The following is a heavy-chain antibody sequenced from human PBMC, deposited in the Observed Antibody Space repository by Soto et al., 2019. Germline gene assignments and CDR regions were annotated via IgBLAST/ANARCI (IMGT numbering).Heavy chain of an antibody. D-gene: IGHD2-15*01. CDR3: AKGSGGSRPYYFDY. CDR1: GFTFNNYA. CDR2: ISGSGGST. J-gene: IGHJ4*02. V-gene: IGHV3-23*01. Sequence: EVQLLESGGGLVQPGGSLRLSCAASGFTFNNYAMSWVRQAPGEGLEWVSAISGSGGSTYYADSVKGRFTISKDNSKNPLYLQMNSLRAEDTAVYYCAKGSGGSRPYYFDYWGQGTLVTVSS.